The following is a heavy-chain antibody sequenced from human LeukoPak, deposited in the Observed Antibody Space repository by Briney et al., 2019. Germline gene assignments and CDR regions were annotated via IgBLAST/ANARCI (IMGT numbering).Heavy chain of an antibody. CDR1: GFTFSSYS. D-gene: IGHD3-22*01. Sequence: GGSLRLSCAASGFTFSSYSMNWVRQAPGKGLEWVSSISSSSSYIYYADSVKGRFTISRDNAKNSLYLQMNSLRAEDTAVYYCARDKDDDSSGYYYGYWGQGTLVTVSS. CDR3: ARDKDDDSSGYYYGY. J-gene: IGHJ4*02. V-gene: IGHV3-21*01. CDR2: ISSSSSYI.